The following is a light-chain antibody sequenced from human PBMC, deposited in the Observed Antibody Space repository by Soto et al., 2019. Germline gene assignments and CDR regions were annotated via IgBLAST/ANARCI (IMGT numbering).Light chain of an antibody. CDR1: QSVSSN. V-gene: IGKV3-15*01. J-gene: IGKJ3*01. CDR2: GAS. CDR3: QQYNNWPPGVLFT. Sequence: EIVMTQSPATLSVSPGERATLSCRASQSVSSNLAWYQQKPGQAPRLLIYGASTRATGIPARFSGSGSGTEFTLTISSLQSEDFAVYYCQQYNNWPPGVLFTLGPGTKVDIK.